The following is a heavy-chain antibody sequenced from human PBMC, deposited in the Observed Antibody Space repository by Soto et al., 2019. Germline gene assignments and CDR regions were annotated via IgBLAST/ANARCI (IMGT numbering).Heavy chain of an antibody. CDR2: IHSGGRT. J-gene: IGHJ4*02. Sequence: GGSLRLSCAASGFTVSGNYMSWVRQAPGKGLESAAVIHSGGRTYYADSVKGRFTISRDNSKNTLYLQMNSLRAEDTAVYYCAKDTGYYDSSGYYAYWGQGTLVTVSS. V-gene: IGHV3-53*01. CDR3: AKDTGYYDSSGYYAY. D-gene: IGHD3-22*01. CDR1: GFTVSGNY.